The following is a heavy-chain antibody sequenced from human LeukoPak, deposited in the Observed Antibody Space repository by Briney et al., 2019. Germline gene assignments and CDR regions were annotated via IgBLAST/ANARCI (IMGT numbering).Heavy chain of an antibody. CDR1: GYTFTSYD. CDR3: AREGNTYCGGDCYSDY. CDR2: MNPNSGNT. D-gene: IGHD2-21*02. V-gene: IGHV1-8*01. J-gene: IGHJ4*02. Sequence: ASVKVSCKASGYTFTSYDINWVRQAPGQGLEWMGWMNPNSGNTGYAQKFQGRVTMTRNTSISTAYMELSSLRSEDTAVYYCAREGNTYCGGDCYSDYWGQGTLVTVSS.